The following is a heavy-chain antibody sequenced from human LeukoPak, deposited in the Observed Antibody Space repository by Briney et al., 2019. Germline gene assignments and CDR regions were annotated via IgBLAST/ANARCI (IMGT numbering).Heavy chain of an antibody. CDR1: GFTFSNAW. V-gene: IGHV3-15*01. Sequence: GGSLRLSCAASGFTFSNAWMSWVRQAPGKGLEWVGRIKSKTDGGTTDYAAPVKGRFTISRDDSKNTPYLQMNSLKTEDTAVYYCTTVSNDYGDYEGYWGQGTLVTVAS. CDR2: IKSKTDGGTT. D-gene: IGHD4-17*01. J-gene: IGHJ4*02. CDR3: TTVSNDYGDYEGY.